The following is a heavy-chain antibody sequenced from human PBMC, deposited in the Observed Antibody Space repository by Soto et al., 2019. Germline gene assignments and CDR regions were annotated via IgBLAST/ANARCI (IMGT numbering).Heavy chain of an antibody. J-gene: IGHJ6*02. V-gene: IGHV4-59*01. CDR3: ARLRKYYYYYYGMDV. Sequence: KPSETLSLTCTVSGGSISSYYWSWIRQPPGKGLEWIGYIYYSGSTNYNPSLKSRVTISVDTSKNQFSLKLSSVTAADTAVYYCARLRKYYYYYYGMDVWGQGTTVTVSS. CDR2: IYYSGST. CDR1: GGSISSYY.